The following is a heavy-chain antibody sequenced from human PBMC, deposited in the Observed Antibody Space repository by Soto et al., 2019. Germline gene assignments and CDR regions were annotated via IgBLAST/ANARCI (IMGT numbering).Heavy chain of an antibody. CDR3: ARDGGGYSDYAFSHHFGMDV. D-gene: IGHD5-12*01. Sequence: QVQLVQSGAEVKKPGSSVKVSCKASGGIFSSYAISWVRQAPGQGLEWMGGIIPIFGTANYAQKFQGRVTITADESTSTDYMELSSLRSEDTCVYYCARDGGGYSDYAFSHHFGMDVGGQGTTVTVSS. V-gene: IGHV1-69*12. J-gene: IGHJ6*02. CDR2: IIPIFGTA. CDR1: GGIFSSYA.